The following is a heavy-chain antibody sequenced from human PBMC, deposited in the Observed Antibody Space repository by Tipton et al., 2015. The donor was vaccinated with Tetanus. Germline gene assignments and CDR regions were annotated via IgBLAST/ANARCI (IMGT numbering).Heavy chain of an antibody. Sequence: LRLSCAASRFTFSSYWMSWVRQVPGRGLEWIGETHPSGSTYYNPSFTSRITLSQDASKNQFSLKLNSVTAADTAVYYCARGVDRAKAGTDWGQGTLVTVSS. CDR3: ARGVDRAKAGTD. V-gene: IGHV4-34*01. J-gene: IGHJ4*02. D-gene: IGHD5-18*01. CDR2: THPSGST. CDR1: RFTFSSYW.